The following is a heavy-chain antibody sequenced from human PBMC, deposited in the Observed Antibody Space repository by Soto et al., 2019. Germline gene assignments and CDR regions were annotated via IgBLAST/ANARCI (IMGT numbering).Heavy chain of an antibody. V-gene: IGHV3-7*01. CDR2: IKEDGSEK. D-gene: IGHD2-15*01. J-gene: IGHJ4*02. CDR3: ARDRGWGIVVVPASFDC. Sequence: PGGSLRLSCAASGFTFSTYWMSWVRQTPGKGLEWVANIKEDGSEKYYVDSVKGRFTISRDNAEKSLFLQMNSLRVEDTAVYYCARDRGWGIVVVPASFDCWGQGSLVTVSS. CDR1: GFTFSTYW.